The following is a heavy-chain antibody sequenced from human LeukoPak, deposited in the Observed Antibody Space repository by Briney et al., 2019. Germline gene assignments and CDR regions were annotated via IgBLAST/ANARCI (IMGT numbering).Heavy chain of an antibody. Sequence: GGSLRLSCAASGFNISDFWMTWVRQTPGKGLEWVANIKEDGTEKHLVDSVKGRFTISRDNTKNLLYLQMNSLRGDDTATYYCVRESRPGGAMGLYHNFDYWGQGTLVAVSS. D-gene: IGHD3-16*01. V-gene: IGHV3-7*01. CDR3: VRESRPGGAMGLYHNFDY. J-gene: IGHJ4*02. CDR2: IKEDGTEK. CDR1: GFNISDFW.